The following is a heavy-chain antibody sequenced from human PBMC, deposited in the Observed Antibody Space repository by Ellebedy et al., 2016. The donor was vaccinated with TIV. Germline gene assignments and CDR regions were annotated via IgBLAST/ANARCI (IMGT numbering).Heavy chain of an antibody. CDR2: ISGGGGST. Sequence: GGSLRLSCAASGFTFSTSALTWVRQAPGMGLEWVSTISGGGGSTYYADSVKGRFTISRNDSKNTLYLQMNSLRAEDTAIYYCAREAGTSGWYSGFQHWGQGTLVTVSS. CDR1: GFTFSTSA. D-gene: IGHD6-19*01. CDR3: AREAGTSGWYSGFQH. V-gene: IGHV3-23*01. J-gene: IGHJ1*01.